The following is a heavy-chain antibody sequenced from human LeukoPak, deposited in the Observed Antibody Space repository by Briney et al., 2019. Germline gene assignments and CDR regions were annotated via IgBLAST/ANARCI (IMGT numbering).Heavy chain of an antibody. CDR3: TTALVATISYDEFDY. Sequence: KPGGSLRLSCAASGFTFSSYWMSWVRQAPGKGLEWVGRIKSKTDGGTTDYAAPVKGRFTISRDDSKNTLYLQMNSLKTEDTAVYYCTTALVATISYDEFDYWGQGTLVTVSS. V-gene: IGHV3-15*01. J-gene: IGHJ4*02. CDR2: IKSKTDGGTT. D-gene: IGHD5-12*01. CDR1: GFTFSSYW.